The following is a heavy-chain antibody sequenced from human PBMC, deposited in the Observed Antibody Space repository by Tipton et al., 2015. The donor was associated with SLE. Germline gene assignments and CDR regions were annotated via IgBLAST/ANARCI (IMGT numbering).Heavy chain of an antibody. J-gene: IGHJ4*02. CDR3: AREVEGYSSSWFKGFFDV. D-gene: IGHD6-6*01. CDR1: GGSINSGTYY. Sequence: TLSLTCTVSGGSINSGTYYWSWFRQPAGKGLEWIGHIFSRGSTDYNPSLMSRVTISRDTSKNQFSLRLTSVTAADTALYYCAREVEGYSSSWFKGFFDVWGQGSLVTVSS. CDR2: IFSRGST. V-gene: IGHV4-61*09.